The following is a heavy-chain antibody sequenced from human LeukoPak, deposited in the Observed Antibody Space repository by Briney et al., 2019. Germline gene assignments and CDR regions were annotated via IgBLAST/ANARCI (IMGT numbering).Heavy chain of an antibody. J-gene: IGHJ4*02. Sequence: SETLSLTCTVSGGSINTYYWSWIRQPPGKGLEWLGCIYYSRNTYYNPSLKSRITLSVDTSKNHFSLKLSSVTAADTAVYYCARGRRAWIQLPFDYWGQGTLVTVSS. CDR2: IYYSRNT. CDR3: ARGRRAWIQLPFDY. CDR1: GGSINTYY. D-gene: IGHD5-18*01. V-gene: IGHV4-59*12.